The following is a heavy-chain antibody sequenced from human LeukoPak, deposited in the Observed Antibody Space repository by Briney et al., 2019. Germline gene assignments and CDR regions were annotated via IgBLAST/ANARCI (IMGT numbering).Heavy chain of an antibody. CDR1: GGSISSYY. D-gene: IGHD6-19*01. CDR2: IYRTGAT. Sequence: SETLSLTCTVSGGSISSYYWAWIRQPPGKGLEWIGYIYRTGATSYNPSLKSRVTISVDTSEKQFSLKLASVTAADTAVYYCARYGGSGWVIDNWGPGTLVTVSS. J-gene: IGHJ4*02. V-gene: IGHV4-59*08. CDR3: ARYGGSGWVIDN.